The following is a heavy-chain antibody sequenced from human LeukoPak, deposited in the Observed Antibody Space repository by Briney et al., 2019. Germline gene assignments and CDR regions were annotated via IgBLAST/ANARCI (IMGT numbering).Heavy chain of an antibody. CDR1: GGAISSYY. CDR2: IYYSGST. CDR3: ARYYYDFWSGYYSHLYYYYYMDV. Sequence: PSETLSLTCTVSGGAISSYYWSWIRQPPGKGLEWLGYIYYSGSTNYNPSLKSRVTISVDTSKNQFSLKLSSVTAADTAVYYCARYYYDFWSGYYSHLYYYYYMDVWGKGTTVTVSS. V-gene: IGHV4-59*01. D-gene: IGHD3-3*01. J-gene: IGHJ6*03.